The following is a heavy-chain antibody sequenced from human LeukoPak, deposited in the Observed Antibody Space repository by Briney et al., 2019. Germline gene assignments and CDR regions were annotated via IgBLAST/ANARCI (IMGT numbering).Heavy chain of an antibody. CDR1: GGSISTGDYY. D-gene: IGHD3-16*02. V-gene: IGHV4-30-4*01. CDR2: IYYSGST. CDR3: ARGPNCVWGSYRYFDY. J-gene: IGHJ4*02. Sequence: PSETLSLTCTVSGGSISTGDYYWSWIRQPPGKGLEWIGYIYYSGSTHYNPSLKSRVTISMATSKNQFSLKLSSVTAADTAVYYCARGPNCVWGSYRYFDYWGQGTLVTVSS.